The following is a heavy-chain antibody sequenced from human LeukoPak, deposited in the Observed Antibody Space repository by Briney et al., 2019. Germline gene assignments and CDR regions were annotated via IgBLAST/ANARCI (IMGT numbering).Heavy chain of an antibody. CDR1: GYTFTGYY. CDR3: ARGPNSSGFYFFDY. V-gene: IGHV1-46*01. CDR2: IDPSRGIT. D-gene: IGHD6-25*01. Sequence: ASVKVSCRASGYTFTGYYMHWVRQAPGQGPEWRGMIDPSRGITSYVQRFQGRVTITRDTSTNTVYMELRSLTSEDTAVYYCARGPNSSGFYFFDYWGQGTLVTVSS. J-gene: IGHJ4*02.